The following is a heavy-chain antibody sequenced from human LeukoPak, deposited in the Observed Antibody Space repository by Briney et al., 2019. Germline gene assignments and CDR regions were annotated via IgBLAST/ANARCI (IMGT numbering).Heavy chain of an antibody. J-gene: IGHJ3*02. D-gene: IGHD1-26*01. CDR1: GGSISSSNW. Sequence: SETLSLTCAVSGGSISSSNWWSWVRQPPGKGLEWIGEIYHSGSTNYNPSLKSRVTISVDKSKNQFSLKLSSVTAADTAVYYCARDLVEWELVIGSGESKYAFDIWGQGTTVTVSS. CDR3: ARDLVEWELVIGSGESKYAFDI. CDR2: IYHSGST. V-gene: IGHV4-4*02.